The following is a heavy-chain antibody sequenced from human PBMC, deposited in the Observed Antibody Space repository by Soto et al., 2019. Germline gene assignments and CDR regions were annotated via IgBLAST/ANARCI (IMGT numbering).Heavy chain of an antibody. CDR1: GGTFSSYS. V-gene: IGHV1-69*06. Sequence: SVKVSCKASGGTFSSYSISWVRQAPGQGLEWMGGIIPIFGTANYAQKFQGRVTITADKSTSTAYMELSSLRSEDTAVYYCARPKPELRADYYYGMDVWGQGTTVTVSS. CDR2: IIPIFGTA. D-gene: IGHD1-7*01. CDR3: ARPKPELRADYYYGMDV. J-gene: IGHJ6*02.